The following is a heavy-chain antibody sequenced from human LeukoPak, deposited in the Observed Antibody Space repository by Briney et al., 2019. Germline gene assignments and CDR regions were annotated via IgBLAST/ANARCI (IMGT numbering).Heavy chain of an antibody. CDR2: IYSCGST. CDR3: ARGEGVPAAGPSQREQEHYFDY. D-gene: IGHD6-13*01. CDR1: GFTVSSNY. Sequence: GGSLRLSCAASGFTVSSNYMSWVRQAPGKGLEWVSVIYSCGSTYYADSVKGRFTISRDNSKNTLYLQMNSLRAEDTAVYYCARGEGVPAAGPSQREQEHYFDYWGQGTLVTVSS. V-gene: IGHV3-66*03. J-gene: IGHJ4*02.